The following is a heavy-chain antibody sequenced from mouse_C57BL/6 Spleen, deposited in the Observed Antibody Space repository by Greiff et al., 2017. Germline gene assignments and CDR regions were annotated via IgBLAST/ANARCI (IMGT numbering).Heavy chain of an antibody. Sequence: EVQLVESGGGLVTPGGSLKLSCAASGFTFSSYAMSWVRQTPEKRLEWVATISDGGSYTYYPDNVKGRFTISRDNAKNNLYLQMSHLKSEDTAMYYCARDRGSSGYAWFAYWGQGTLVTVSA. D-gene: IGHD3-2*02. CDR3: ARDRGSSGYAWFAY. V-gene: IGHV5-4*01. CDR1: GFTFSSYA. CDR2: ISDGGSYT. J-gene: IGHJ3*01.